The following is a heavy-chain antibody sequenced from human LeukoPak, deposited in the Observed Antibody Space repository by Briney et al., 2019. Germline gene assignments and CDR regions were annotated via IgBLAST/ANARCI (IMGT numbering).Heavy chain of an antibody. V-gene: IGHV3-13*04. CDR2: IGTAGDT. CDR1: GFTFSAYD. D-gene: IGHD3-22*01. J-gene: IGHJ3*02. Sequence: GGSLRLSCAASGFTFSAYDMHWVRQATGRGLEWVSGIGTAGDTYYPGSVKGRFTVFRENAKNSLYLQMNSLTAGDTAVYYCARGLPYYYDSSGDFDAFDIWGQGTVVTVSS. CDR3: ARGLPYYYDSSGDFDAFDI.